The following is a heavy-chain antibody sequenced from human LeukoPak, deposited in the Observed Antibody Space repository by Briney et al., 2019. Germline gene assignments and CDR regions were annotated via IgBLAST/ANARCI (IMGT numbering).Heavy chain of an antibody. CDR1: GFTFSDHY. D-gene: IGHD3-22*01. J-gene: IGHJ4*02. Sequence: GGSLRLSCAASGFTFSDHYMDWVRQAPGKGLEWVGRSKNKANSYITQYAAFVQGRFTISRDDSKNSLYLQINSLKTEDTAVYYCARGPHSSGHDYWGQGTLVTVSS. V-gene: IGHV3-72*01. CDR2: SKNKANSYIT. CDR3: ARGPHSSGHDY.